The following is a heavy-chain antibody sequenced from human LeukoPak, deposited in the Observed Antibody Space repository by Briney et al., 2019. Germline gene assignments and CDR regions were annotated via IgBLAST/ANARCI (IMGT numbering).Heavy chain of an antibody. D-gene: IGHD3-22*01. CDR2: IIPIFGTA. J-gene: IGHJ4*02. V-gene: IGHV1-69*13. CDR3: ARDRGPYYDSSSYSAEDY. CDR1: GGTFSSYA. Sequence: SVKVSCKASGGTFSSYAISWVRQAPGQGLEWMGGIIPIFGTANYAQKFQGRVTITADESTSTAYMELSSLRSEDTAVYYCARDRGPYYDSSSYSAEDYWGQGTLVTVSS.